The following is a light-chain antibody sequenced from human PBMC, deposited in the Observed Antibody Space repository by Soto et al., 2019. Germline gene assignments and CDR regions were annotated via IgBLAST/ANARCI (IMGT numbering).Light chain of an antibody. J-gene: IGKJ2*01. CDR1: QSVSSSY. CDR3: QQYTSSPVYT. Sequence: EIVLTQSPVTLSLSPGERATLSCRASQSVSSSYLAWYQQKPGQAPRLLIYGASSRATGIPDRFSGSGSGTGFTLTISSLEPEDFAVYYCQQYTSSPVYTFGQGTKLEIK. CDR2: GAS. V-gene: IGKV3-20*01.